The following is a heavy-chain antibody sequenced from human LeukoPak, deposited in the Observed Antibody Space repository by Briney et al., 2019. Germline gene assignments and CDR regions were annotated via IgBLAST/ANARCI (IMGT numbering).Heavy chain of an antibody. Sequence: GGSLRLSCAASGFTFGSYAMTWVRQAPGKGLEWVSVITGSGDNTYYADSVKGRFTISRDNSKNTLYLQMNSLRAEDTAVYYYAKEVIRYWYFDPWGRGTLVTVSS. J-gene: IGHJ2*01. CDR2: ITGSGDNT. V-gene: IGHV3-23*01. CDR3: AKEVIRYWYFDP. CDR1: GFTFGSYA. D-gene: IGHD2-21*01.